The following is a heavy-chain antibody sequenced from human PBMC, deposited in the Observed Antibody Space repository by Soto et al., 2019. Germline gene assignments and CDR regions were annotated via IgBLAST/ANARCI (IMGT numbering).Heavy chain of an antibody. D-gene: IGHD5-12*01. CDR3: ARRVGYNHFDY. CDR2: IYYGGST. Sequence: QVQLQESGPGLVKPSETLSLTCNVSGGSISNYYWSWIRQPPGKGLEWIGYIYYGGSTNYNPSLKSRVTISVDTSKNQFSLKLSSVTAADTAVYYCARRVGYNHFDYWGQGTLVTVSS. V-gene: IGHV4-59*08. J-gene: IGHJ4*02. CDR1: GGSISNYY.